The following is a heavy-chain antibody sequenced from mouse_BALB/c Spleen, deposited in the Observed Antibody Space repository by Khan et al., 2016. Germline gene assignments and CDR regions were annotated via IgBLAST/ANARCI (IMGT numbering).Heavy chain of an antibody. V-gene: IGHV4-1*02. CDR3: VREGMIMTPWFAY. CDR2: INPDSSTI. J-gene: IGHJ3*01. Sequence: EVELVESGGGLVQPGGSLKLSCAASGFGFSRFWMNWVRKAPGKGLEWIGEINPDSSTINYTPSLKDKFIIFRDNAKNTLYLQMSKVRSEDTALYYCVREGMIMTPWFAYWGQGTLVTVSA. D-gene: IGHD2-4*01. CDR1: GFGFSRFW.